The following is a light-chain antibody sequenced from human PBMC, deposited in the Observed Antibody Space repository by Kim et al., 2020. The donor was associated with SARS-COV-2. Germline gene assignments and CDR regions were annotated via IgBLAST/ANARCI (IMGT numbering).Light chain of an antibody. CDR3: QQYDNWPPYT. CDR1: QSLNSN. J-gene: IGKJ2*01. CDR2: GAS. V-gene: IGKV3-15*01. Sequence: EVGMTQSPATLSVSPGERATLSCRASQSLNSNLAWYQQQPGQAPRLLIYGASTRATDIPARFSGSGSGTEFTLIISSLQSEDIAVYYCQQYDNWPPYTFGQGTKLEI.